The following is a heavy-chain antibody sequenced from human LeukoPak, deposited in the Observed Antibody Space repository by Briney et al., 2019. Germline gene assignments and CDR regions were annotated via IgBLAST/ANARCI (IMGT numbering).Heavy chain of an antibody. V-gene: IGHV4-4*07. CDR3: ARDRVWFGELFGPDYYYYMDV. Sequence: SETLSLTCTVSGGSISSYYWSWIRQPAGKGLEWIGRIYTSGSTNYNPSLKSRVTMSVDTSKNQFSLKLSSVTAADTAVYYCARDRVWFGELFGPDYYYYMDVWGKGTTVTISS. D-gene: IGHD3-10*01. J-gene: IGHJ6*03. CDR2: IYTSGST. CDR1: GGSISSYY.